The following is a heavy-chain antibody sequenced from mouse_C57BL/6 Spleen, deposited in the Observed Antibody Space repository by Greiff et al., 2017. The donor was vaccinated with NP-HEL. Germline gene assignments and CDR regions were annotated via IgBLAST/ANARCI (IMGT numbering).Heavy chain of an antibody. CDR2: INPYNGGT. V-gene: IGHV1-19*01. CDR3: ARRVYYYGFDY. D-gene: IGHD1-1*01. J-gene: IGHJ2*01. CDR1: GYTFTDYY. Sequence: VQLQQSGPVLVKPGASVKMSCKASGYTFTDYYMNWVKQSHGKSLEWIGVINPYNGGTSYNQKFKGKATLTVDKSSSTAYMELNSLTSEDSAVYYCARRVYYYGFDYWGQGTTLTVSS.